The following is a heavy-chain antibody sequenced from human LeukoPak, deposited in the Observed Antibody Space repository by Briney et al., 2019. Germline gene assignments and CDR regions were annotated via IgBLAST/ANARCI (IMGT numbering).Heavy chain of an antibody. V-gene: IGHV4-4*09. J-gene: IGHJ5*02. Sequence: SETLSLTCTVSGGSISSYYWSWIRQPPGKGLEWIGYIYTSGSTNYNPSLKSRVTISVDTSKNQFSLKLSSVTAADTAVYYCARHKYSSSSSDPWGQGTLVTVSS. CDR2: IYTSGST. CDR1: GGSISSYY. CDR3: ARHKYSSSSSDP. D-gene: IGHD6-6*01.